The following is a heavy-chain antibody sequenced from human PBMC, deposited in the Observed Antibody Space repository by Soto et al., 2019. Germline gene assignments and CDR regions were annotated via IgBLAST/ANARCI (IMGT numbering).Heavy chain of an antibody. CDR1: GYSISSGYY. J-gene: IGHJ6*02. Sequence: SETLSLTCAVSGYSISSGYYWGWIRQPPGKGLEWIGSIYHSGSTYYNPSLKSRVTTSVDTSKNQFSLKLSSVTAADTAVYYCARAGSFLTDGMDVWGQGTTVTVSS. D-gene: IGHD2-21*01. CDR2: IYHSGST. CDR3: ARAGSFLTDGMDV. V-gene: IGHV4-38-2*01.